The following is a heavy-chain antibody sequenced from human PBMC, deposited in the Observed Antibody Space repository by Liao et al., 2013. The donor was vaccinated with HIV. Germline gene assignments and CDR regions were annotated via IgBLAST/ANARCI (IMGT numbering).Heavy chain of an antibody. D-gene: IGHD3-3*01. CDR1: GGSIRSYY. CDR2: IYYSGST. V-gene: IGHV4-59*12. Sequence: QVQLQESGPGLVKPSETLSLTCTVSGGSIRSYYWSWIRQAPGKGLEWIGYIYYSGSTNYNPSLKSRVTISRDTSKNLFSLKLSSVTAADTAVYYCARGAMYWRKFDYWGQGTLVTVSS. CDR3: ARGAMYWRKFDY. J-gene: IGHJ4*02.